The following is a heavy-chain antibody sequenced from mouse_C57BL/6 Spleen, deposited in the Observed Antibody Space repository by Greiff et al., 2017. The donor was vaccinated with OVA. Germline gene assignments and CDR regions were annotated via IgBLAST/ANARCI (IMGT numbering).Heavy chain of an antibody. Sequence: QVQLQQSGAELVKPGASVKISCKASGYAFSSYWMNWVKQRPGKGLEWIGQIYPGDGDTNYNGKFKGKATLTADKSSSTAYMQLSSLTSEDSAVDFCARAGYGYDTWFAYWGQGTLVTVSA. CDR2: IYPGDGDT. CDR3: ARAGYGYDTWFAY. D-gene: IGHD2-2*01. CDR1: GYAFSSYW. V-gene: IGHV1-80*01. J-gene: IGHJ3*01.